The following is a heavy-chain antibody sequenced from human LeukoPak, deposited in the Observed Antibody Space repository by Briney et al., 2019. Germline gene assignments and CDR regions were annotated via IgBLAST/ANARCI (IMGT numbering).Heavy chain of an antibody. CDR2: INPNSGGT. V-gene: IGHV1-2*02. Sequence: GASVKVSCKASGYTFTGYYMHWVRQAPGQGLEWMGWINPNSGGTNYAQKLQGRVTMTTDTSTSTAYMELRSLRSDDTAVYYCARAYLDIVVVPAALQSANWFDPWGQGTLVTVSS. J-gene: IGHJ5*02. CDR3: ARAYLDIVVVPAALQSANWFDP. D-gene: IGHD2-2*02. CDR1: GYTFTGYY.